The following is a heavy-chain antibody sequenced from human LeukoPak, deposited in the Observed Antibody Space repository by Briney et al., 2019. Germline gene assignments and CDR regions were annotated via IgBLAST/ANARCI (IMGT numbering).Heavy chain of an antibody. Sequence: ASVKVSCKASGYTFTSYYMHWVRQAPGQGLEWMGLINPSGGSTSYAQKFQGRVTITRDTSTSTVYMELSSLRSEDTAVYDCVGSGGSTGVFDIWGQGTMVTVSS. CDR3: VGSGGSTGVFDI. CDR2: INPSGGST. J-gene: IGHJ3*02. CDR1: GYTFTSYY. V-gene: IGHV1-46*01. D-gene: IGHD2-15*01.